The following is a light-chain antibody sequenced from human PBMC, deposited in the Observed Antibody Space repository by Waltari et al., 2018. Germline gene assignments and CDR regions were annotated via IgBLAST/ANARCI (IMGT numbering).Light chain of an antibody. V-gene: IGKV3-11*01. Sequence: ELVLTQSPATLSLSPGDRATLSCRASQSVNNKLACYQQKPGQAPRLLIYDASTSATGVPARFSGSGSGTDLTLSISSLEPEDFAVYYCQHRSSWPLTFGGGTKLEIK. CDR2: DAS. J-gene: IGKJ4*01. CDR3: QHRSSWPLT. CDR1: QSVNNK.